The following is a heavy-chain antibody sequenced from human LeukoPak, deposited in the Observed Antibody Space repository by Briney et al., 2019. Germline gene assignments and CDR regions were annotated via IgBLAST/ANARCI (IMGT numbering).Heavy chain of an antibody. CDR3: ARARITMIVVVNGWFDP. Sequence: ASVKVSCKASGYTFTGYYMHWVRQALGQGLEWMGWINPNSGGTNYAQKFQGRVTMTRDTSISTAYMELSRLRSDDTAVYYYARARITMIVVVNGWFDPWGQGTLVTVSS. CDR1: GYTFTGYY. D-gene: IGHD3-22*01. J-gene: IGHJ5*02. CDR2: INPNSGGT. V-gene: IGHV1-2*02.